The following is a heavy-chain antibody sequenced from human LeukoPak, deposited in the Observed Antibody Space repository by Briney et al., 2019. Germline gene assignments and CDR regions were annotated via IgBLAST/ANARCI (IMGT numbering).Heavy chain of an antibody. CDR1: GFNFFDYA. CDR2: IRIETYGGTA. J-gene: IGHJ5*02. CDR3: TRAVYCSGGACSFDP. V-gene: IGHV3-49*04. Sequence: GGSLRLSCTTPGFNFFDYAMTWVRQAPGKRLEPVGFIRIETYGGTAEYAASVKDRFTISRHDSKSIAYLQMNSLKTEDTAVYYCTRAVYCSGGACSFDPWGKGTLVTVSS. D-gene: IGHD2-15*01.